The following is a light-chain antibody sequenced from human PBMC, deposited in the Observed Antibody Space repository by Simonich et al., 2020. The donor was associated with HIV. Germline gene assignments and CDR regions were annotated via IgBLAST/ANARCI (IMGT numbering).Light chain of an antibody. Sequence: QSALTQPASVSGSPGQSITISCTGTSSDVGGYNYVSWYQQHPGKAPKLMIYDVSKRPSGVSNRFSGSKSGNTASLTISGLQAEDEADYYCSSYTRSNTLVFGGGTKLTVL. J-gene: IGLJ2*01. CDR3: SSYTRSNTLV. V-gene: IGLV2-14*01. CDR1: SSDVGGYNY. CDR2: DVS.